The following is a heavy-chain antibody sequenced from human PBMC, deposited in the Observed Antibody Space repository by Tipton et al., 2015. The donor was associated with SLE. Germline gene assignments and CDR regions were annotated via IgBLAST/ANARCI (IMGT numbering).Heavy chain of an antibody. CDR3: ASRIDTNFDY. J-gene: IGHJ4*02. D-gene: IGHD5-18*01. CDR1: GSSISSGYY. CDR2: IYHSGST. V-gene: IGHV4-38-2*01. Sequence: LRLSCAVSGSSISSGYYWAWIRQPPGKGLEWIGTIYHSGSTYYNPSLKSRVTISVDTSKNQFSLKLTSVTAADTGVYYCASRIDTNFDYWGQGTLVTVSS.